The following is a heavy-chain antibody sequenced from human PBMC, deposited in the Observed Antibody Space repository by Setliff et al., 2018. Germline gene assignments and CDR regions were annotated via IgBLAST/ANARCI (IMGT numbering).Heavy chain of an antibody. D-gene: IGHD6-13*01. CDR2: IYYSGST. CDR3: AREAVYSSSWYFYYYGMDV. CDR1: GGSISSSRHC. J-gene: IGHJ6*02. V-gene: IGHV4-39*07. Sequence: SETLSLTCTVSGGSISSSRHCWGWIRQPLGKGLEWIGTIYYSGSTYYNPSLKSRVTISVDTSKNQFSLKLSSVTAADTAVYYCAREAVYSSSWYFYYYGMDVWGQGTTVTVSS.